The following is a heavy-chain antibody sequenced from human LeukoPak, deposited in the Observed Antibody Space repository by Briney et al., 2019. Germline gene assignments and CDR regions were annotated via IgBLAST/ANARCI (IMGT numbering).Heavy chain of an antibody. CDR3: ARPVTYYYDSSGYYYGPADDAFDI. CDR1: GYTFTGYY. J-gene: IGHJ3*02. D-gene: IGHD3-22*01. CDR2: INPNSGGT. Sequence: ASVKVSCKASGYTFTGYYMHWVRQAPGQGLEWMGWINPNSGGTNYAQKFQGRVTMTRDTSISTAYMELSRLRSDDTAVYYCARPVTYYYDSSGYYYGPADDAFDIWGQGTMVTVSS. V-gene: IGHV1-2*02.